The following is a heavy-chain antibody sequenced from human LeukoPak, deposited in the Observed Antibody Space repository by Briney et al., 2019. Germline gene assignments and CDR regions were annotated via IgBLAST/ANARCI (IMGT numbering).Heavy chain of an antibody. CDR3: ARVPPYNNYYYYYMDV. CDR1: GGTFSTYA. J-gene: IGHJ6*03. V-gene: IGHV1-69*05. Sequence: GASVKVSCKASGGTFSTYAISWVRQAPGQWLEWMGGIIPIFGTANYAQKFQGRVTITTDESTSTAYMELSSLRSEDTAVYYCARVPPYNNYYYYYMDVWGKGTTVTVSS. CDR2: IIPIFGTA. D-gene: IGHD5-24*01.